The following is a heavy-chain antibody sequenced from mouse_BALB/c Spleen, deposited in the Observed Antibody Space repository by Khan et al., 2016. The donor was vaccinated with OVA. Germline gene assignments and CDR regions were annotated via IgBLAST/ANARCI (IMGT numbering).Heavy chain of an antibody. D-gene: IGHD2-14*01. Sequence: QIQLVQSGAELARPGASVKMSCKASGYTFTTYTIHWVKQRPGQGLEWIGYIIPSNDYTNYNQKFKDRATLTADKSSSTAYMQLSSLTYEDSAVYYCVREGAYYRSDGWFAYWGQGTLVTVSA. CDR3: VREGAYYRSDGWFAY. CDR1: GYTFTTYT. J-gene: IGHJ3*01. CDR2: IIPSNDYT. V-gene: IGHV1-4*01.